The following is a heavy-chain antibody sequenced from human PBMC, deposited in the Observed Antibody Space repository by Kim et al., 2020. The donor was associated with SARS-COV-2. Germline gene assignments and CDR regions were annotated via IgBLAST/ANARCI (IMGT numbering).Heavy chain of an antibody. J-gene: IGHJ6*02. CDR1: GGTFSSYA. Sequence: SVKVSCKASGGTFSSYAISWVRQAPGQGLEWMGGIIPIFGTANYAQKFQGRVTITADESTSTAYMELSSLRSEDTAVYYCARGNIVATIRGRYYYYGMDVWGQGTTVTVSS. CDR2: IIPIFGTA. V-gene: IGHV1-69*13. D-gene: IGHD5-12*01. CDR3: ARGNIVATIRGRYYYYGMDV.